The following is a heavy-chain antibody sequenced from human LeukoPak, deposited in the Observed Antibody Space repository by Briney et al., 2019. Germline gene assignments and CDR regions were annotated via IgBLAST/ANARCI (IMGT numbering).Heavy chain of an antibody. CDR2: IRLDGSNT. CDR3: SKDINSYCRGDCSDY. V-gene: IGHV3-30*02. CDR1: GFTLSKHG. J-gene: IGHJ4*02. Sequence: GGSLRLSCAASGFTLSKHGMHWVRQAPGKGLEWVAFIRLDGSNTYYADSVKGRFTISRDNSKNTVDLQMNSLRTEDTAIYYCSKDINSYCRGDCSDYWGQGTLVIVSS. D-gene: IGHD2-15*01.